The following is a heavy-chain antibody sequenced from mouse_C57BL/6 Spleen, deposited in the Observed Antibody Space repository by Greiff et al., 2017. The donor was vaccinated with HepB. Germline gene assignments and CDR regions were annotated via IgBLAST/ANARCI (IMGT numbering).Heavy chain of an antibody. J-gene: IGHJ4*01. CDR1: GFSLTSYG. CDR3: ARRGYAMDY. V-gene: IGHV2-2*01. CDR2: IWSGGST. Sequence: VQLQESGPGLVQPSQSLSITCTVSGFSLTSYGVHWVRQSPGKGLEWLRVIWSGGSTDYNAAFISRLSISKDNSKSQVFFKMNSLQADDTAIYYCARRGYAMDYWGQGTSVTVSS.